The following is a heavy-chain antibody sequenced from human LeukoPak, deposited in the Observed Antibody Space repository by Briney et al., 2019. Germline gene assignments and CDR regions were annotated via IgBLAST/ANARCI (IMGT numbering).Heavy chain of an antibody. CDR2: LYYTGST. Sequence: TSETLSLTCTVSGGSVSSGSHYWSWIRQPPGKGLEWIGYLYYTGSTNYNPSLKSRVTISIDTSKNQFSLKLSSVTAADTAVYYCARVVGSSPVHFDYWGQGTLVTVSS. CDR1: GGSVSSGSHY. V-gene: IGHV4-61*01. J-gene: IGHJ4*02. D-gene: IGHD6-6*01. CDR3: ARVVGSSPVHFDY.